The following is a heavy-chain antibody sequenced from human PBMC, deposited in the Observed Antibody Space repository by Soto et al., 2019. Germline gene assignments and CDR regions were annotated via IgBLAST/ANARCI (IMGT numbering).Heavy chain of an antibody. J-gene: IGHJ4*02. D-gene: IGHD2-2*01. CDR1: GFTFSSYG. CDR3: ATFIFCSSTTCYGREGGY. Sequence: VGSLRLSCAASGFTFSSYGMSWVRQAPGKGLEWVSAISHSGGNTYYADSVKGRFTISRDNSKNTLYLQMNSLRAEDTAVYYCATFIFCSSTTCYGREGGYWGQGTLVTVSS. CDR2: ISHSGGNT. V-gene: IGHV3-23*01.